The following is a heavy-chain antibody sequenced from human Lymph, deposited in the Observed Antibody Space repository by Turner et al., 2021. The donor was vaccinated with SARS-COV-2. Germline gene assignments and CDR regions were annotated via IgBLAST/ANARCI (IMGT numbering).Heavy chain of an antibody. CDR2: IGYDGTNK. J-gene: IGHJ4*02. D-gene: IGHD1-26*01. CDR3: AREDVVGATTGLDY. CDR1: GFTFSSYG. Sequence: QVQLVESGGGVVQPGRSLRLSCAASGFTFSSYGMHWVRQAPGKGLEWVAVIGYDGTNKYYADSVKGRFTISRDNSKNTLYLQMNSLRAEDTAVYYCAREDVVGATTGLDYWGQGTLVTVSS. V-gene: IGHV3-33*01.